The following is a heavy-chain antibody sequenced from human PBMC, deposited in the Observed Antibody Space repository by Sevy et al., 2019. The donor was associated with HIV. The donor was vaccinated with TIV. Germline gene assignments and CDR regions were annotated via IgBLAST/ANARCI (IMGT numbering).Heavy chain of an antibody. CDR1: GYTFTGDY. CDR3: ARYGGGGTTNYGMDV. Sequence: ASVKVSCKASGYTFTGDYMHWVRQAPGQGLEWMGRINPNSGGTNYAQKFQGRVTMTRDTSISTAYMELSRLRSDDTAVYYCARYGGGGTTNYGMDVWGQGTTVTVSS. D-gene: IGHD1-7*01. V-gene: IGHV1-2*06. CDR2: INPNSGGT. J-gene: IGHJ6*02.